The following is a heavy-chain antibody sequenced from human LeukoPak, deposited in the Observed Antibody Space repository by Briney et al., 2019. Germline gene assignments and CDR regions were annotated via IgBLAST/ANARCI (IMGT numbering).Heavy chain of an antibody. CDR3: AGGIAVAGLDY. V-gene: IGHV3-30*03. D-gene: IGHD6-19*01. J-gene: IGHJ4*02. CDR1: GFIFSNYG. Sequence: GGSLRLSCSASGFIFSNYGMHWARQAPGKGLEWVATISYDGNNIYYPAFVRGRFTISRDDSNRTLYLQLNSLRAEDTAVYYCAGGIAVAGLDYWGQGTLVTVSS. CDR2: ISYDGNNI.